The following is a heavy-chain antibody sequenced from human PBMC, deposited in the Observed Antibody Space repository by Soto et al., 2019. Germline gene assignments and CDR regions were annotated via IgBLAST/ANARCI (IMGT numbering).Heavy chain of an antibody. D-gene: IGHD4-17*01. CDR3: XSYRDMTMVTKHAY. Sequence: PGESLKISCEGSGYIFSNYWIGWVRQMPGKGLEWMGIIYPGDSETRYSPSFEGQVTISADKSISTAYLQWSSLKASDTAMYYCXSYRDMTMVTKHAYCCQATLLTVSA. V-gene: IGHV5-51*01. CDR2: IYPGDSET. J-gene: IGHJ4*02. CDR1: GYIFSNYW.